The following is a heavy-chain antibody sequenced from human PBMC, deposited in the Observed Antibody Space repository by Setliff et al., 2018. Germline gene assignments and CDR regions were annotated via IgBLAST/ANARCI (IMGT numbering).Heavy chain of an antibody. CDR3: ARIAGTVAN. V-gene: IGHV3-48*01. CDR1: GFTFSSSS. D-gene: IGHD1-20*01. J-gene: IGHJ4*02. Sequence: PGESLKISCAASGFTFSSSSMNWVRQAPGKGLEWVSYISSSSSTIYYADSVKGRFTLSRDNAKNSLYLQMNSLRAEDTAVYYCARIAGTVANWGQGTLVTVSS. CDR2: ISSSSSTI.